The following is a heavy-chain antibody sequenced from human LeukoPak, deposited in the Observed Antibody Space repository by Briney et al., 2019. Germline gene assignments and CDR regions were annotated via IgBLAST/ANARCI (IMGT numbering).Heavy chain of an antibody. V-gene: IGHV3-21*01. Sequence: KAGGSLRLSCAASGFTFSSYSMNWVRQAPGKGLEWVSSISSSSSYIYYADSVKGRFTISRDNAKNSLYLQMNSLRAEDTAVYYCARDGSDSGYDAVTNYYYYGMDVWGQGTTVTVSS. CDR2: ISSSSSYI. J-gene: IGHJ6*02. CDR3: ARDGSDSGYDAVTNYYYYGMDV. CDR1: GFTFSSYS. D-gene: IGHD5-12*01.